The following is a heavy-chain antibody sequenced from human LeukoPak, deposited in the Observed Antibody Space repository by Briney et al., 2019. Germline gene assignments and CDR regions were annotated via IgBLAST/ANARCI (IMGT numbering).Heavy chain of an antibody. J-gene: IGHJ5*02. V-gene: IGHV5-51*01. Sequence: GESLKISCKGSGYSFANYWIGWVRQMPGKGLEWMGIIYPGDSQTRYSQSFQGQVTISADRFISTAYLQWSSLKASDTAIYYCARSSVNWFDPWGQGTLVTVSS. D-gene: IGHD3-3*01. CDR2: IYPGDSQT. CDR3: ARSSVNWFDP. CDR1: GYSFANYW.